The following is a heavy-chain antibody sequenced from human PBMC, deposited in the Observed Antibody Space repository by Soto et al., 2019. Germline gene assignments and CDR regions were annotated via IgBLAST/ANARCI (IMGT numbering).Heavy chain of an antibody. Sequence: GASVKVSCKASGYTFTGYYMHWVRQAPGQGLEWMGWINPNSGGTNYAQKFQGWVTMTRDTSISTAYMELSRLRSDDTAVYYCARDAPSVTTNYYYGMDVWGQGTTVTVSS. CDR1: GYTFTGYY. CDR2: INPNSGGT. V-gene: IGHV1-2*04. D-gene: IGHD4-4*01. CDR3: ARDAPSVTTNYYYGMDV. J-gene: IGHJ6*02.